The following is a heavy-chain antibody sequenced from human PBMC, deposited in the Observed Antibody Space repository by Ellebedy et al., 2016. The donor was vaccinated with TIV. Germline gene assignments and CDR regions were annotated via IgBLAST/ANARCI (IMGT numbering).Heavy chain of an antibody. CDR3: ARRGYCSSTSCPEPKDY. CDR2: IYYSGST. D-gene: IGHD2-2*01. J-gene: IGHJ4*02. V-gene: IGHV4-59*08. Sequence: SETLSLXCTVSGGSISSYYWSWIRQPPGKGLEWIGYIYYSGSTNYNPSLMSRVTISVDTSKNQFSLELSSVTAADTAVYYCARRGYCSSTSCPEPKDYWGQGTLVTVSS. CDR1: GGSISSYY.